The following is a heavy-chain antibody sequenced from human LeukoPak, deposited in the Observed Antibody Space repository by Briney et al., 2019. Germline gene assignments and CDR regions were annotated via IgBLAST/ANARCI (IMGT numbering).Heavy chain of an antibody. CDR1: GYTFTSYG. CDR2: ISAYNGNT. J-gene: IGHJ6*02. Sequence: ASVKVSCKASGYTFTSYGISWVRQAPGQGLEWMGWISAYNGNTNYAQKLQGRVTMTTDTSTSTAYMELRSLRSDDTAVYYCAILLHRGHCYYFGMDVWGQGTTVAVSS. D-gene: IGHD2-15*01. CDR3: AILLHRGHCYYFGMDV. V-gene: IGHV1-18*01.